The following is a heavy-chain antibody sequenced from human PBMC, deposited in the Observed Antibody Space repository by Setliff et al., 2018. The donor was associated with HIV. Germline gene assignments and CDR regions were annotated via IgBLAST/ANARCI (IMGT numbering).Heavy chain of an antibody. CDR2: IIPILGIA. CDR3: ASASRDSSGYLYDAFDI. Sequence: GASVKVSCKASGGTFSSYAISWVRQAPGQGLEWMGGIIPILGIANYAQKFQGRVTITADESTSTAYMELSSLRSEDTAVYYCASASRDSSGYLYDAFDIWGQGTMVTVSS. V-gene: IGHV1-69*10. D-gene: IGHD3-22*01. CDR1: GGTFSSYA. J-gene: IGHJ3*02.